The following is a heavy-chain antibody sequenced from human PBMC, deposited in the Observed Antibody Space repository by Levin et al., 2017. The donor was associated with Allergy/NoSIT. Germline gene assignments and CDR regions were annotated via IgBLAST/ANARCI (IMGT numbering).Heavy chain of an antibody. D-gene: IGHD3-22*01. J-gene: IGHJ5*02. CDR2: IYWDDAE. CDR3: ARRTWQYYGRSGYPLFDP. CDR1: GFSLSTSGVG. V-gene: IGHV2-5*02. Sequence: ESGPTLVKPAQTLTLTCTFSGFSLSTSGVGVGWFRQPPGKALEWLALIYWDDAERYSPSLQSRLTIAKDTSKKQVVLTMTDMDPADTATYYSARRTWQYYGRSGYPLFDPWGQGTLVTVSS.